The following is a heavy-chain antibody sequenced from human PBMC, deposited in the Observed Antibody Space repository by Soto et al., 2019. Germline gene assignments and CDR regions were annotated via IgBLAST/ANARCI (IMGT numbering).Heavy chain of an antibody. CDR3: AREGVPQVGATRADYYYYGMDV. Sequence: GGSLRLSCAASGFTFSSYGMRWVRQAPGKGLEWVAVIWYDGSNKYYADSVKGRFTISRDNSKNTLYLQMNSLRAEDTAVYYCAREGVPQVGATRADYYYYGMDVWGQGTTVTVSS. V-gene: IGHV3-33*01. D-gene: IGHD1-26*01. CDR1: GFTFSSYG. J-gene: IGHJ6*02. CDR2: IWYDGSNK.